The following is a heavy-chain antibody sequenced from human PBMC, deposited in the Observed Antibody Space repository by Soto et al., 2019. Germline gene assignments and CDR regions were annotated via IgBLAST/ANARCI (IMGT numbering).Heavy chain of an antibody. CDR1: GGSISSGGYS. CDR2: IYHSGST. D-gene: IGHD4-4*01. CDR3: ARGMTTVTTYDY. Sequence: SETLSLTCAVSGGSISSGGYSWSWIRQPPGKGLEWIGYIYHSGSTYYNPSLKSRVTISVDRSKNRFSLNLSSVTAADTAVYYCARGMTTVTTYDYWGQGTLVTVSS. V-gene: IGHV4-30-2*01. J-gene: IGHJ4*02.